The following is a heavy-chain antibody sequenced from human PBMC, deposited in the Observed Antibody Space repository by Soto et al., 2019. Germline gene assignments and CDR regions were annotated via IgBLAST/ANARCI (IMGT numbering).Heavy chain of an antibody. J-gene: IGHJ6*02. V-gene: IGHV1-69*01. Sequence: QVQLVQSGAEVKKPGSSVKVSCKASGGTFSSYAISWVRQAPGQRLEWKGGIIPISETTNYAQKFQGRVTITADESKSTAYMELSSLRSEDTAVYYCARSQGSSTSLEIYYYYYYGMDVWGQGTTVTVSS. CDR3: ARSQGSSTSLEIYYYYYYGMDV. D-gene: IGHD2-2*01. CDR1: GGTFSSYA. CDR2: IIPISETT.